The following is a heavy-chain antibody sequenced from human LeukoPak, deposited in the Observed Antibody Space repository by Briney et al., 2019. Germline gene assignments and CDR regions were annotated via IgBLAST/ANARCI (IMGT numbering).Heavy chain of an antibody. CDR1: GFTFSSYG. Sequence: GGSLRLSCAASGFTFSSYGMHWVRQALGKGLEWVAVISYDGSNKYYADSVKGRLTISRDNSKDTLFLQMNNLRVEDTAVYYCVRQAQEDYWGQGTLATVSS. J-gene: IGHJ4*02. CDR2: ISYDGSNK. V-gene: IGHV3-30*03. D-gene: IGHD2-15*01. CDR3: VRQAQEDY.